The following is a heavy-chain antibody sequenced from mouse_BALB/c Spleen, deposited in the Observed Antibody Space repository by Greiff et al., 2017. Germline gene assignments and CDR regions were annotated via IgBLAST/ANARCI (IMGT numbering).Heavy chain of an antibody. Sequence: VQVVESGAELAKPGASVKMSCKASGYTFTSYWMHWVKQRPGQGLEWIGYINPSTGYTEYNQKFKDKATLTADKSSSTAYMQLSSLTSEDSAVYYCARWGSYAMDYWGQGTSVTVSS. CDR1: GYTFTSYW. J-gene: IGHJ4*01. V-gene: IGHV1-7*01. CDR2: INPSTGYT. CDR3: ARWGSYAMDY.